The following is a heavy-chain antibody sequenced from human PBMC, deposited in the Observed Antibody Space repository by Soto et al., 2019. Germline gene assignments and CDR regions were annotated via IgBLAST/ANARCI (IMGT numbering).Heavy chain of an antibody. D-gene: IGHD6-13*01. J-gene: IGHJ5*02. CDR1: GGSISSYY. CDR2: IYYSGST. CDR3: ARAKAPLYSSSWYWFDP. V-gene: IGHV4-59*08. Sequence: PSETLSLTCTVSGGSISSYYWSWIRQPPGKGLEWIGYIYYSGSTNYNPSLKSRVTISVDTSKNQFSLKLSSVTAADTAVYYCARAKAPLYSSSWYWFDPWGQGTLVTVSP.